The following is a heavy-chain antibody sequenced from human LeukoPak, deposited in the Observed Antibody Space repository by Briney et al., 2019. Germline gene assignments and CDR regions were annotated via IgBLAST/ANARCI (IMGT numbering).Heavy chain of an antibody. D-gene: IGHD2-15*01. V-gene: IGHV1-46*01. CDR3: ARDEDGGWFDP. Sequence: GASVKVSCKASGYTFTSYYMHWVRQAPGQGLEWMGIINPSGGSTSYAQKFQGRVTMTRDMSTSTVYMELSSLRPEDTAVYYCARDEDGGWFDPWGQGTLVTVSS. J-gene: IGHJ5*02. CDR1: GYTFTSYY. CDR2: INPSGGST.